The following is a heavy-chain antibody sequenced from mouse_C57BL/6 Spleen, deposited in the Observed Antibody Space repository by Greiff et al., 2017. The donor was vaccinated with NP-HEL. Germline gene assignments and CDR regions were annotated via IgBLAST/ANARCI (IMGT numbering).Heavy chain of an antibody. V-gene: IGHV5-4*01. J-gene: IGHJ3*01. CDR1: GFTFSSYA. Sequence: EVKVVESGGGLVKPGGSLKLSCAASGFTFSSYAMSWVRQTPEKRLEWVATISDGGSYTYYPDNVKGRFTISRDNAMNNLYLQMSHLTSADTAMYYCARDGSYDWGQGTLVTVSA. CDR3: ARDGSYD. CDR2: ISDGGSYT. D-gene: IGHD2-3*01.